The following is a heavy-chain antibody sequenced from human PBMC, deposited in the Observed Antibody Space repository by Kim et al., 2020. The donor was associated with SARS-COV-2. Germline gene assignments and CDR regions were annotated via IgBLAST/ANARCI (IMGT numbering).Heavy chain of an antibody. J-gene: IGHJ4*02. CDR3: AKEGYDILTGYYGYFDY. V-gene: IGHV3-30*02. D-gene: IGHD3-9*01. Sequence: VKGRITNARDNAKNKLYLQMKRLRAEDTAVYYCAKEGYDILTGYYGYFDYWGQGTRVTVSS.